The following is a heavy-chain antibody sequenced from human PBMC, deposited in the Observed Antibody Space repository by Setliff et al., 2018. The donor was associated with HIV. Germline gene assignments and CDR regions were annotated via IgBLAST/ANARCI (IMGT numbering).Heavy chain of an antibody. V-gene: IGHV4-38-2*02. CDR2: TYHTGTP. Sequence: SETLSLTCSVSGYSLSSGYYWGWLRQHPGKGPEVIGSTYHTGTPYYNPSLKSRVAITVDTSNNQFFLSLTSVTAADTAVYYCARNPPRFHYISTDSSPVNSWYFDLWGRGTLVTVSS. J-gene: IGHJ2*01. D-gene: IGHD2-8*02. CDR1: GYSLSSGYY. CDR3: ARNPPRFHYISTDSSPVNSWYFDL.